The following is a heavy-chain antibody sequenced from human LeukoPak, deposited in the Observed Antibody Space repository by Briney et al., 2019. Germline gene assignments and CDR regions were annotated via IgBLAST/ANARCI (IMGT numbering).Heavy chain of an antibody. CDR3: ARLNDFWTGYLKYYFDD. D-gene: IGHD3/OR15-3a*01. CDR1: GYSFTSYW. Sequence: GESLKISCKGSGYSFTSYWIGWVRQMPGKGLEWMGIIYPRDSETRYSPSFQGQVTISADKSISTAYLQWSSLKASDTAMYYCARLNDFWTGYLKYYFDDWGQGSPVTVSS. J-gene: IGHJ4*02. V-gene: IGHV5-51*01. CDR2: IYPRDSET.